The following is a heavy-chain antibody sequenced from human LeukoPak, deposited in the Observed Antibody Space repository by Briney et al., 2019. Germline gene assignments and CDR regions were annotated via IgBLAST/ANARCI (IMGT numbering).Heavy chain of an antibody. J-gene: IGHJ5*02. V-gene: IGHV4-34*01. CDR2: INHSGST. D-gene: IGHD3-10*01. CDR1: GGSFSGYY. CDR3: ARGRGPFDP. Sequence: KPSETLSLTCAVYGGSFSGYYWSWIRQPPGKGLEWIGEINHSGSTNYNSSLKSRVTISVDTSKNQFSLKLSSVTAADTAVYYCARGRGPFDPWGQGTLVTVSS.